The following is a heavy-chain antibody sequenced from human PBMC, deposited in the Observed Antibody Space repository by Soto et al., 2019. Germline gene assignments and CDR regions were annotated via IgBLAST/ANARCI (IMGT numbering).Heavy chain of an antibody. D-gene: IGHD4-17*01. V-gene: IGHV1-24*01. J-gene: IGHJ6*03. Sequence: ASVKVSCTDSGYTLTDLSMHWVRQAPGKGLEWMGGFDPEDGETIYAQKFQGRVTMTEDTSTDTAYMELSSLRSEDTAVYYCATGPYVNDYGDYMDVWGKGTTVTVSS. CDR3: ATGPYVNDYGDYMDV. CDR1: GYTLTDLS. CDR2: FDPEDGET.